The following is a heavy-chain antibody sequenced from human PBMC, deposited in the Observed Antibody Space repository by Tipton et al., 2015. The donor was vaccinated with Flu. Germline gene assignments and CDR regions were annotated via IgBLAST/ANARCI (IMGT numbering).Heavy chain of an antibody. V-gene: IGHV4-39*01. CDR1: GGSISSSSYY. J-gene: IGHJ4*02. CDR2: IYYSGST. Sequence: TLSLTCTVSGGSISSSSYYWGWIRQPPGKGLEWIGSIYYSGSTYYNPSLKSRVTISVDTSKNQFSLKLSSVTAADTAVYYCARGGRGYSRYWGQGTLVTVSS. D-gene: IGHD2-15*01. CDR3: ARGGRGYSRY.